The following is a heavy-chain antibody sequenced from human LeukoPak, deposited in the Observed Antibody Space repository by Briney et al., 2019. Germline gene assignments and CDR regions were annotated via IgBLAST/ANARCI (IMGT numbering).Heavy chain of an antibody. CDR3: ASGAWAARLNS. D-gene: IGHD4-23*01. CDR1: GESLNYYY. J-gene: IGHJ4*02. CDR2: IFDGKTI. V-gene: IGHV4-34*12. Sequence: SDTLSLTCAVYGESLNYYYWSWIRQSPGKGLEWIGDIFDGKTINYDPSLKSRVTISAATSSQQFSLNLKSVTAADTAVYFCASGAWAARLNSWAQGALVIVSS.